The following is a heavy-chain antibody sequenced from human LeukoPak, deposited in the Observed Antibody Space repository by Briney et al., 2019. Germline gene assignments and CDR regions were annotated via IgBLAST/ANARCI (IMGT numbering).Heavy chain of an antibody. CDR1: GGSFSGYC. D-gene: IGHD3-22*01. CDR3: AKPYSYDSTDAFDT. Sequence: SETLSLTCAVYGGSFSGYCWSWIRQPPGKGLEWDGEINHSGSTNYNPSLKSRVTISVDTSKNQFSLKLSSVTAADTAVYYCAKPYSYDSTDAFDTWGQGTMVTVSS. CDR2: INHSGST. V-gene: IGHV4-34*01. J-gene: IGHJ3*02.